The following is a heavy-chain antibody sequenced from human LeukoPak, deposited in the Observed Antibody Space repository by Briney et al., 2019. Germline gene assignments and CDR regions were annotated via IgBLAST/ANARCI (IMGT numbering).Heavy chain of an antibody. J-gene: IGHJ1*01. V-gene: IGHV3-11*01. CDR2: ISSSGSTI. CDR3: ARWPPGEVPAAIGYFQH. D-gene: IGHD2-2*01. Sequence: PGGSLRLSCAASGFTFSDYYMSWIRQAPGKGLEWVSYISSSGSTIYYADSVKGRFTISRDNAKNSLYLQMNSLRAEDTAVCYCARWPPGEVPAAIGYFQHWGQGTLVTVSS. CDR1: GFTFSDYY.